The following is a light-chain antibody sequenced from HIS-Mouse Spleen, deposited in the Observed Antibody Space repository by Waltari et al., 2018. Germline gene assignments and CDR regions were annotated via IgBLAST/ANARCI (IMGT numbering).Light chain of an antibody. CDR3: CSYAGSYTFV. CDR1: SSDVGGYNY. CDR2: DVI. V-gene: IGLV2-11*01. J-gene: IGLJ2*01. Sequence: QSALTQPRSVSGSPGQSVTISCTGTSSDVGGYNYVPWYPQHPGKAPKLMIYDVIKRPSGVPDRFSGSKSGNTASLTISGLQAEDEADYYCCSYAGSYTFVFGGGTKLTVL.